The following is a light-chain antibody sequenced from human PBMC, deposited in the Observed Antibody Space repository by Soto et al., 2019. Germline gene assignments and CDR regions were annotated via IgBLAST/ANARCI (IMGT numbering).Light chain of an antibody. CDR3: QQYNSNSGT. J-gene: IGKJ3*01. Sequence: DIQMTQSPSTLSASVGDRVTITCRASQRISNWLAWYQQKPGKAPKLLIYRASTLESGVPSRFSGSGSGTEFTLTISSLQPDDFATYFCQQYNSNSGTFGPGTKVDIK. CDR2: RAS. CDR1: QRISNW. V-gene: IGKV1-5*03.